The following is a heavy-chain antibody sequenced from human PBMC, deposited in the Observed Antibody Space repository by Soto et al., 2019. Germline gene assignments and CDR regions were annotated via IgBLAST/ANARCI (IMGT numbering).Heavy chain of an antibody. CDR3: ARHGRSRSSDYVTKWYFDL. CDR1: GYTFSNHW. V-gene: IGHV5-51*01. J-gene: IGHJ2*01. Sequence: GESLKISCKGSGYTFSNHWIGWVRQLPGKGLEWMGIIYPGDSETRYSPSLQGHITISVDKSIKTAYLHWRSLKASDTAMYYCARHGRSRSSDYVTKWYFDLWGRGALVTVSS. CDR2: IYPGDSET. D-gene: IGHD5-12*01.